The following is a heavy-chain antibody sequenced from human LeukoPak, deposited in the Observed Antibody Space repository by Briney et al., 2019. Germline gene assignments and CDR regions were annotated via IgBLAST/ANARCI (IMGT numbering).Heavy chain of an antibody. CDR3: AKGGRRSGYSGYADDY. D-gene: IGHD5-12*01. CDR2: IHYSGST. V-gene: IGHV4-39*07. J-gene: IGHJ4*02. Sequence: PSETLSLTCTVSGGSISSSGYYWGWIRQPPGKGLEWIGSIHYSGSTNYNPSLKSRVTISVDKSKNQFSLKLSSVTAADTAVYYCAKGGRRSGYSGYADDYWGQGTLVTVSS. CDR1: GGSISSSGYY.